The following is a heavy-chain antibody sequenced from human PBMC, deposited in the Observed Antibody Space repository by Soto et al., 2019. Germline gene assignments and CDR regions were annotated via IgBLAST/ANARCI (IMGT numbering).Heavy chain of an antibody. CDR2: ITDSGYTA. V-gene: IGHV3-23*01. J-gene: IGHJ4*02. Sequence: LRLSCAASGFSFGTFVMTWFRQAPGGGLEWVASITDSGYTASYAETVEGRFTVSRDDSKNKLHLQMNDLRAEDTATYYCAKNGQWLATPPEAWGQGTLVTVSS. CDR1: GFSFGTFV. CDR3: AKNGQWLATPPEA. D-gene: IGHD6-19*01.